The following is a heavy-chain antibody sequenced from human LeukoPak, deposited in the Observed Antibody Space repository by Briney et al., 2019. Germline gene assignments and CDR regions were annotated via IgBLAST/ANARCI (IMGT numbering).Heavy chain of an antibody. CDR1: GYTFTGYY. Sequence: ASVKVSCKSSGYTFTGYYMHWVRQAPGQALEWRGWINPNSGGTNYTQKFQCRVTMTRDPSISTAYMELSRLRSDDTAVYYCATRYYYDSSGPPGGFDPWGQGTLVTVSS. J-gene: IGHJ5*02. V-gene: IGHV1-2*02. CDR2: INPNSGGT. D-gene: IGHD3-22*01. CDR3: ATRYYYDSSGPPGGFDP.